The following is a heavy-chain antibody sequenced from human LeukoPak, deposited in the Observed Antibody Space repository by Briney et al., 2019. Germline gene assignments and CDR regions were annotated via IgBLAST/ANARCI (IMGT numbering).Heavy chain of an antibody. CDR2: VYYSGST. D-gene: IGHD3-10*01. Sequence: SETLSLTCIVSGGSISSYYWSWIRQPPGKGLEWIGYVYYSGSTNYNPSLKSRVTISVDTSKNQFSPKLSSVTAADTAVYFCARVGGSFLSWCDPWGQGTLVTVSS. CDR1: GGSISSYY. V-gene: IGHV4-59*01. CDR3: ARVGGSFLSWCDP. J-gene: IGHJ5*02.